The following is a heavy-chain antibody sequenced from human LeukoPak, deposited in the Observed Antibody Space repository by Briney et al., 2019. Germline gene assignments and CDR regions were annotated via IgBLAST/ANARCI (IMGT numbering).Heavy chain of an antibody. Sequence: SETLSLTCTVSGGSISNYYWSWIRQPPGKGLEWIGYIDYSGSTNYNPSLKSRVTISVDTSKNQFSLKLSSVTAADTAVYYCARGSGGYYDSSDYWFDPWGQGTLVTVSS. CDR1: GGSISNYY. V-gene: IGHV4-59*01. CDR3: ARGSGGYYDSSDYWFDP. D-gene: IGHD3-22*01. J-gene: IGHJ5*02. CDR2: IDYSGST.